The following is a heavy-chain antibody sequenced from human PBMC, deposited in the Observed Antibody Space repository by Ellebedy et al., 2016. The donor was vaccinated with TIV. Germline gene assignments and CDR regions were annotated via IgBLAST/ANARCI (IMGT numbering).Heavy chain of an antibody. Sequence: GGSLRLSXAASGFTFSSYGMHWVRQAPGKGLEWVAVISYDGSNKYYADSVKGRFTISRDNSKNTLYLQMNSLRAEDTAVYYCAKDRRGYSYGYYFDYWGQGTLVTVSS. CDR3: AKDRRGYSYGYYFDY. CDR2: ISYDGSNK. V-gene: IGHV3-30*18. D-gene: IGHD5-18*01. J-gene: IGHJ4*02. CDR1: GFTFSSYG.